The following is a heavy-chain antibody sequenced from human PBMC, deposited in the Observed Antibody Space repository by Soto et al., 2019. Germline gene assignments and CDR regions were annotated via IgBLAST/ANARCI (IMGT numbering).Heavy chain of an antibody. D-gene: IGHD3-22*01. J-gene: IGHJ3*02. V-gene: IGHV3-23*01. CDR1: GFPFSSYG. Sequence: GGSLRLSCAASGFPFSSYGMNWVRQAPGKGLEWVSAISGSDGTTHYADSVRGRFTISRDNSNNTLYLQMNSLRAEDTAVYYCAREGENFYDSSGYYPDAFDIWGQGTMVTVS. CDR2: ISGSDGTT. CDR3: AREGENFYDSSGYYPDAFDI.